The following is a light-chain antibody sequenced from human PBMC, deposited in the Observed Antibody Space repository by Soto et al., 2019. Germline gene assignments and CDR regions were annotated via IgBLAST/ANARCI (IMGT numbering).Light chain of an antibody. CDR1: SSDVGGYNY. Sequence: QSVLTQPASVSGSPGQSITISCTGTSSDVGGYNYVSWYQQHPGKAPKLMIYDVSNRPSGVSNRFSGSKSGNTASLTISGLQAEDEADYYCRSYTSSSLGVFGTGTKVTVL. J-gene: IGLJ1*01. V-gene: IGLV2-14*01. CDR2: DVS. CDR3: RSYTSSSLGV.